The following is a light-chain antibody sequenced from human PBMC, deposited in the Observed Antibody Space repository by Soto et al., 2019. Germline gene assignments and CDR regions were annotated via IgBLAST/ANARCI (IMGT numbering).Light chain of an antibody. CDR1: QSVLYSSNNKNY. V-gene: IGKV4-1*01. CDR3: QQYESTPPT. J-gene: IGKJ2*01. Sequence: DIVMTQSPDSLAVSLGERATINCKSSQSVLYSSNNKNYLAWYQQRPGQPPKPLIYCASTRESGVPYRFSGSVSGTDFTLTITSLQAEDVAVYYCQQYESTPPTFGQGTKLEIK. CDR2: CAS.